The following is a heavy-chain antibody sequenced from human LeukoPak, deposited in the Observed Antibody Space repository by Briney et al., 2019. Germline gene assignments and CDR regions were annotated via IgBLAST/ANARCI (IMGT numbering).Heavy chain of an antibody. J-gene: IGHJ4*02. V-gene: IGHV3-23*01. CDR3: AEGGRSVYGSGSINDY. D-gene: IGHD3-10*01. CDR2: ISGSGGST. Sequence: GGSLRLSCAASGFTFSSYAMSWVRQAPGKGLEWVSAISGSGGSTYYADSVKGRFTISRDNSKNTLYLQMNSLRAEDTAVYYCAEGGRSVYGSGSINDYWGQGTLVTVSS. CDR1: GFTFSSYA.